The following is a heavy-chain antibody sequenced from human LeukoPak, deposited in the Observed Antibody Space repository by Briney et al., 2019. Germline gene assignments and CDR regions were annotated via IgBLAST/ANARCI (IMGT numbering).Heavy chain of an antibody. J-gene: IGHJ3*02. Sequence: PGGSLRLSCAASGFTFSSYGMHWVRQAPGKGLEWVAFIRYDGSNKYYADSVKGRFTISRDNSKNTLYLQMNSLRAEDTAVYYCAKFVPLGVVIHDAFDIWGQGTMVTVSS. CDR1: GFTFSSYG. CDR3: AKFVPLGVVIHDAFDI. D-gene: IGHD3-3*01. V-gene: IGHV3-30*02. CDR2: IRYDGSNK.